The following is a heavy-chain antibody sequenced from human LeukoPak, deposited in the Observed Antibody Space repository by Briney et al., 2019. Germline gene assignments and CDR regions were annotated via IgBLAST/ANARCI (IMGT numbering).Heavy chain of an antibody. J-gene: IGHJ4*02. D-gene: IGHD3-22*01. CDR1: GGTFSSYA. CDR2: IIPILGIA. Sequence: SVKVSCKASGGTFSSYAISWVRQAPGQGLEWMGRIIPILGIANYAQKFQGRVTITADKSTSTAYMELSSLRSEDTAVYYCARLAYYDSSGYYYPIAYWGQGTLVTVSS. V-gene: IGHV1-69*04. CDR3: ARLAYYDSSGYYYPIAY.